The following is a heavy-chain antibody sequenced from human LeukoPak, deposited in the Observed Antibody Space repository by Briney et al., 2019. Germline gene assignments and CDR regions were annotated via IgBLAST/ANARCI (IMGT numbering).Heavy chain of an antibody. CDR2: INPNSGGT. J-gene: IGHJ4*02. D-gene: IGHD1-26*01. CDR3: ARDLVGADY. CDR1: GYTFTDYY. Sequence: ASVKVSCKASGYTFTDYYMHWVRQAPGQGLEWMGWINPNSGGTNYAQKFQGRVTITRDTSASTAYMELSSLRSEDTAVYYCARDLVGADYWGQGTLVTVSS. V-gene: IGHV1-2*02.